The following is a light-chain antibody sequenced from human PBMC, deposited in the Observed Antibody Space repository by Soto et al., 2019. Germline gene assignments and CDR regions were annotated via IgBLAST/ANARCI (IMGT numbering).Light chain of an antibody. CDR3: ASWDDGLSSWV. J-gene: IGLJ3*02. CDR2: TNN. CDR1: NSNIGANF. Sequence: QPVLAQPPSASGTPGQRVALSRSGSNSNIGANFVYWYQQFPGSAHKLLIYTNNQRPSGVPDRFSGSKSGTSASLAISGLRSEDEADYYCASWDDGLSSWVFGGGTKVTVL. V-gene: IGLV1-47*01.